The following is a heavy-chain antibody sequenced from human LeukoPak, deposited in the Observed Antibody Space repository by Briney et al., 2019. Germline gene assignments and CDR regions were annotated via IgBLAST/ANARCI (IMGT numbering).Heavy chain of an antibody. D-gene: IGHD3-22*01. Sequence: PSETLSLTCTVTCGPIVRYYWSWIRQTAGKGLEWIGRLYPGVSTDYNPSLKSRVTMSVDTSKKHFDLKLSAVTAADTRSYYCAGLKFYDSTGYSPGHYMDVWGKGTTVRVSS. CDR1: CGPIVRYY. CDR3: AGLKFYDSTGYSPGHYMDV. CDR2: LYPGVST. V-gene: IGHV4-4*07. J-gene: IGHJ6*03.